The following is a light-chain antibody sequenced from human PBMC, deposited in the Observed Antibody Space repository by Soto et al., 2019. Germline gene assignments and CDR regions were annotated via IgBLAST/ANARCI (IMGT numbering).Light chain of an antibody. CDR2: EVS. J-gene: IGLJ1*01. CDR1: SSDVGSYNL. V-gene: IGLV2-14*02. Sequence: QSVLTQPASVSGSPGQSITISCTGTSSDVGSYNLVSWYQQYLGKAPKLMIYEVSKRPSGVSNRFSGSKSGNTASLTISGLQAEDEADYYCSSYTSSSTYVFGTGTKVTVL. CDR3: SSYTSSSTYV.